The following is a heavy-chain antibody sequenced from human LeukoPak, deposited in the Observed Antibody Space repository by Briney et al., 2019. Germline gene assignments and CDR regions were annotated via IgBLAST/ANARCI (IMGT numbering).Heavy chain of an antibody. J-gene: IGHJ6*03. CDR1: GGAITNYY. CDR2: MYYSGST. CDR3: ARAPAGQPYYYMDV. Sequence: PSETLSLTCTVSGGAITNYYWRWIRQPPGKGLEWIGYMYYSGSTNYNPSLKSRVTMSVDTSNNQISLKMTSLTAADTAVYYCARAPAGQPYYYMDVWGKGTTVTVSS. D-gene: IGHD2-2*01. V-gene: IGHV4-59*01.